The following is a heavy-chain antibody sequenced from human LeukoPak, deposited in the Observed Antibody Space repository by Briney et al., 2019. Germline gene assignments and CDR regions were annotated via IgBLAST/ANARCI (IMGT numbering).Heavy chain of an antibody. V-gene: IGHV1-2*02. Sequence: GSVTVSCKASGYTFTDYYILWVRQAPGQGLEWMGWINPNSGGTNYAQKFQGRVTMTRDTSISTAYMELSRLRSDDTAVYYCARAYNGDYLFDYWGQGTLVTVSS. CDR1: GYTFTDYY. CDR3: ARAYNGDYLFDY. D-gene: IGHD4-17*01. J-gene: IGHJ4*02. CDR2: INPNSGGT.